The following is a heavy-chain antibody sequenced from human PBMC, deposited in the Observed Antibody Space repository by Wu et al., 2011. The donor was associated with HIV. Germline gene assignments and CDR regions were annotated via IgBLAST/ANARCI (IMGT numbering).Heavy chain of an antibody. Sequence: TFSNYGISWVRQAPGQGLEWMGWISAYNDNTNYARKFQGRVTMTTDTSTSTAYMDLRSLRSDDTAVYYCARDRGYRPDTFDIWGQGTMVTVSS. CDR3: ARDRGYRPDTFDI. CDR1: TFSNYG. V-gene: IGHV1-18*01. J-gene: IGHJ3*02. CDR2: ISAYNDNT. D-gene: IGHD3-22*01.